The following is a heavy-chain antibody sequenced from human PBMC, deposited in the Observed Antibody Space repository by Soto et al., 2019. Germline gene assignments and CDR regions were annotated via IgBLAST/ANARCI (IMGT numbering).Heavy chain of an antibody. J-gene: IGHJ6*02. Sequence: SVKVSCKASGFTFTSSAVQWVRQARGQRLEWIGWIVVGSGNTNYAQKFQERVTITRDMSTSTAYMELSSLRSDDTAVYYCAADLVTMTAGYYYYGMDVWGQGTTVTVSS. CDR1: GFTFTSSA. CDR3: AADLVTMTAGYYYYGMDV. D-gene: IGHD2-21*02. V-gene: IGHV1-58*01. CDR2: IVVGSGNT.